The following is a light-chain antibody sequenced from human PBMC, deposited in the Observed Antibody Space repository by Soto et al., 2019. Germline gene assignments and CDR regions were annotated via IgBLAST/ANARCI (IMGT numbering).Light chain of an antibody. CDR2: NVY. Sequence: QSALTQPASVSGSPGQSITISCTGTSSDVGGYNSVSWYQQHPGKAPKLMIYNVYSRPSGVSNRFSGSKSGNTASLTISGLQAEDEADYYCSSYSDSSTLFGGGTKVTVL. CDR3: SSYSDSSTL. J-gene: IGLJ2*01. V-gene: IGLV2-14*03. CDR1: SSDVGGYNS.